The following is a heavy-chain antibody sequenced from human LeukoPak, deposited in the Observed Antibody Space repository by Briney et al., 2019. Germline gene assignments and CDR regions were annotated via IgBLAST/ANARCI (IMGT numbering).Heavy chain of an antibody. V-gene: IGHV1-24*01. CDR3: ARASDTAMVTFDYYYGMDV. J-gene: IGHJ6*02. CDR1: GYTLTELS. D-gene: IGHD5-18*01. Sequence: ASVKVSCKVSGYTLTELSMHWVRQAPGKGLEWMGGFDPEDGETIYAQKFQGRVTMTEDTSTDTAYMELSSLRSEDTAVYYCARASDTAMVTFDYYYGMDVWGQGTTVTVSS. CDR2: FDPEDGET.